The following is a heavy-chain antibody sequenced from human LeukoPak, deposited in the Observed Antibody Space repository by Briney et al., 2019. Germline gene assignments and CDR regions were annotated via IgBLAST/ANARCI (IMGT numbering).Heavy chain of an antibody. Sequence: ASVKVSCKASGYNSTGNYIHWLRQAPGQGLEWMGWINSNSGGTKCAQQFQGRVTLTRDTSIRTAYMELGSLTSDDTALYYCARSLVNWGRGTLVTVSS. CDR1: GYNSTGNY. D-gene: IGHD6-6*01. V-gene: IGHV1-2*02. J-gene: IGHJ4*02. CDR2: INSNSGGT. CDR3: ARSLVN.